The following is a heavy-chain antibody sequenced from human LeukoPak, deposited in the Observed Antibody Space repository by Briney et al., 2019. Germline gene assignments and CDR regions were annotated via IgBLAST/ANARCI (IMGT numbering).Heavy chain of an antibody. J-gene: IGHJ4*02. Sequence: GGSLRLSCAASGFTFSSYAMHWVRQAPGKGLEWVANIKKDGSEKYYVDAVKGRFTISRDNAKTSLYLHMNSLRAEDTAVYYCARDLSGVTGYTYGRGIDYWGQGTLVTVSS. D-gene: IGHD5-18*01. V-gene: IGHV3-7*01. CDR1: GFTFSSYA. CDR3: ARDLSGVTGYTYGRGIDY. CDR2: IKKDGSEK.